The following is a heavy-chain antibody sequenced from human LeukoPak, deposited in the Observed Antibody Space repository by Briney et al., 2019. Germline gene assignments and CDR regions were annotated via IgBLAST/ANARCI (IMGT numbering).Heavy chain of an antibody. Sequence: GGSLRLSCAASGFTFDDYAMHWVRQAPGKGLEWVSGISWNSGSIGYADSVKGRFTISRDNAKNSLYLQMNSLRAEDTALYYCAKDKRRGGGDRNDAFDIWGQGTMVTVSS. CDR1: GFTFDDYA. J-gene: IGHJ3*02. CDR2: ISWNSGSI. D-gene: IGHD2-21*02. CDR3: AKDKRRGGGDRNDAFDI. V-gene: IGHV3-9*01.